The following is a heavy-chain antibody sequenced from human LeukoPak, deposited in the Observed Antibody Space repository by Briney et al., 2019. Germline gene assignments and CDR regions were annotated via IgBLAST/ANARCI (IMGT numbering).Heavy chain of an antibody. CDR2: IYHSGST. CDR1: GGSFSGYY. D-gene: IGHD3-3*01. J-gene: IGHJ5*02. Sequence: SETLSLTCAVYGGSFSGYYWSWIRQPPGKGLEWIGTIYHSGSTNYHPSLESRVTISVDTSKNQFSLKLYSATAADTAMYYCARDPGIFGVVRPWGQGTLVTVSS. CDR3: ARDPGIFGVVRP. V-gene: IGHV4-34*01.